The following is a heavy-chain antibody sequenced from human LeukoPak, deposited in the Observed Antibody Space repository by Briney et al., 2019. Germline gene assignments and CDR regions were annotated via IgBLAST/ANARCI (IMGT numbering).Heavy chain of an antibody. CDR3: ARDLEAVAGTSLAY. CDR1: GFKFNTHN. V-gene: IGHV3-21*01. Sequence: PGESLRLSCSASGFKFNTHNLNWVRQAPGKGLEWVSSISSSSSYIYYADSVKGRFTISRDNAKNSLYLQMNSLRAEDTAVYYCARDLEAVAGTSLAYWGQGTLVTVSS. D-gene: IGHD6-19*01. J-gene: IGHJ4*02. CDR2: ISSSSSYI.